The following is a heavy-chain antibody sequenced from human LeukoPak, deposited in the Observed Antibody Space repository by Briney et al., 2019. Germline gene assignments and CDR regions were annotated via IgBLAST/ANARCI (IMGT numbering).Heavy chain of an antibody. CDR3: ATRAVTKES. CDR2: INTDGSST. V-gene: IGHV3-74*01. CDR1: GFNFSNSW. J-gene: IGHJ5*02. D-gene: IGHD4-17*01. Sequence: GGSLRLSCVCSGFNFSNSWMHSLRQAPGKGLVWVSRINTDGSSTSYADSVEGRFTISSDNAKNTLYLQMNSLRVEDTAVYYCATRAVTKESWGQGTLVTVSS.